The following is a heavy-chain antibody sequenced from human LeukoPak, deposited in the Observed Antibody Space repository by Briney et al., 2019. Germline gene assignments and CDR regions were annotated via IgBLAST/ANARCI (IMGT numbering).Heavy chain of an antibody. Sequence: GGSLRLSCVASGFTFRTDWMSWVRQAPGKGPEGVASIKDDGSEIYYVDSVRGRFTISRDNAKNSLYLQMNSLRAEDTAVYYCAREWNWGQGSLVTVSS. CDR3: AREWN. CDR2: IKDDGSEI. J-gene: IGHJ4*02. V-gene: IGHV3-7*01. CDR1: GFTFRTDW.